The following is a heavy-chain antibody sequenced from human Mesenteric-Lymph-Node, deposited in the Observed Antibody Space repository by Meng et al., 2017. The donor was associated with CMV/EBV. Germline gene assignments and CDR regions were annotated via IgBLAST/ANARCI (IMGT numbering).Heavy chain of an antibody. D-gene: IGHD1-26*01. J-gene: IGHJ4*02. CDR2: VNPNSGGT. CDR3: ARDHSGSYSDY. Sequence: ASVKVSCKASGYTFTSYDINWVRQAPGQGLEWMGWVNPNSGGTNYAQKFQGRVTMTRDTSISTAYMELSRLRSDDTAVYYCARDHSGSYSDYWGQGTLVTVSS. V-gene: IGHV1-2*02. CDR1: GYTFTSYD.